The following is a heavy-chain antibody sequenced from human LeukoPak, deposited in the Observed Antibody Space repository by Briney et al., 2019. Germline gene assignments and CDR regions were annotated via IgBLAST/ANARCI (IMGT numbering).Heavy chain of an antibody. Sequence: GGSLRLSCAASGFTLATYSMNWVRQAPGKGLEWVSSISSSSAYIYYADSVKGRFTISRDNAKNSLYLQMNSLRVEDTAIYYCARDYVWGSSESDYWGQGTLVTVSS. CDR2: ISSSSAYI. CDR3: ARDYVWGSSESDY. D-gene: IGHD7-27*01. CDR1: GFTLATYS. J-gene: IGHJ4*02. V-gene: IGHV3-21*01.